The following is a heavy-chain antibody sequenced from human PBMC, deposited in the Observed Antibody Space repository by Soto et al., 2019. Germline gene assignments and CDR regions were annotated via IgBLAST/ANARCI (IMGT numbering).Heavy chain of an antibody. CDR1: GGSISTYF. CDR3: ARVGPFCGSCQSNHAFDI. D-gene: IGHD2-15*01. J-gene: IGHJ3*02. Sequence: SDTLSLTCTVSGGSISTYFWRWIRQSPGKGLEWIGYIYDSGSTTYNPSLKSRATISVDTTKNLFSLELRSVTAADTAVYFCARVGPFCGSCQSNHAFDIWGQGTMGT. CDR2: IYDSGST. V-gene: IGHV4-59*07.